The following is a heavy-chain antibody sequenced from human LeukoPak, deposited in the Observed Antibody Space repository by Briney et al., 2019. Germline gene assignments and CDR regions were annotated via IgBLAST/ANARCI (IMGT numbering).Heavy chain of an antibody. CDR2: IYYSGST. V-gene: IGHV4-59*01. CDR1: GGSISSYY. D-gene: IGHD6-19*01. CDR3: ARVGSWYSSGWYYFDY. Sequence: PSETLSLTCTVSGGSISSYYWSWIRLPPGKGLEWIGYIYYSGSTNYNPSLKSRVTISVDTSKNQFSLNLSSVTAADTAVYYCARVGSWYSSGWYYFDYWGQGTLVTVSS. J-gene: IGHJ4*02.